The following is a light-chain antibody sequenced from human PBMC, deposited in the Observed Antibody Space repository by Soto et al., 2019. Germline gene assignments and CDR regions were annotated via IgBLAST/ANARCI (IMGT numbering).Light chain of an antibody. CDR3: QQYSVYWT. J-gene: IGKJ1*01. CDR2: DAS. Sequence: DIQMAQSPSALSASVGDRATITCRASQSISSWLAWYQQKPGKAPKLLIYDASSWAGGVPSRFTGSGSGTEFTLTINSLQPDDFATYYCQQYSVYWTFGQGTKVDI. CDR1: QSISSW. V-gene: IGKV1-5*01.